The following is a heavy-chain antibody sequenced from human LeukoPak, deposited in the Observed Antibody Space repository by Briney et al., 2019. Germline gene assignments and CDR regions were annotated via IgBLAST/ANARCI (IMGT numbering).Heavy chain of an antibody. V-gene: IGHV1-2*02. CDR2: INPNSGGT. J-gene: IGHJ4*02. D-gene: IGHD2-2*01. CDR3: ARAGRYCSSTSCWNFDY. Sequence: GASVRVSCKASGYTFTGYYMHWVRQAPGQGLEWMGWINPNSGGTNYAQKFQGRVTMTRDTSISTAYMELSRLRSDDTAVYYCARAGRYCSSTSCWNFDYWGQGTLVTVSS. CDR1: GYTFTGYY.